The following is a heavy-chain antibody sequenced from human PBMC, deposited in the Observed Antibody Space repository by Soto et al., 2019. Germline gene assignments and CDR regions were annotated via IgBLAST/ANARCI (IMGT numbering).Heavy chain of an antibody. J-gene: IGHJ4*02. CDR1: GGSFSGYY. CDR2: INHSGST. D-gene: IGHD2-15*01. CDR3: ARGGHIVVVVAAMGQYYFDY. V-gene: IGHV4-34*01. Sequence: SETLSLTCAVYGGSFSGYYWSWIRQPPGKGLEWIGEINHSGSTNYNPSLKSRVTISVDTSKNQFSLKLSSVTAADTAVYYCARGGHIVVVVAAMGQYYFDYWGQGTLVTVSS.